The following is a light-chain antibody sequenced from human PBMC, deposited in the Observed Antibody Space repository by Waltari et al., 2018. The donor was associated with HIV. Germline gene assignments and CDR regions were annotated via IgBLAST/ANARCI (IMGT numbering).Light chain of an antibody. V-gene: IGLV1-40*01. Sequence: QSVLTQPPSVSGAPGQRVTLSCTGSRSNIGTHEVHWYQQLPGTAPRLLIYNTHSRPSGVPDRFSGSKSGTSASLAINGLQAEDEADYYCQSSDSTLSGSVFGGGTKLTVL. CDR2: NTH. J-gene: IGLJ2*01. CDR3: QSSDSTLSGSV. CDR1: RSNIGTHE.